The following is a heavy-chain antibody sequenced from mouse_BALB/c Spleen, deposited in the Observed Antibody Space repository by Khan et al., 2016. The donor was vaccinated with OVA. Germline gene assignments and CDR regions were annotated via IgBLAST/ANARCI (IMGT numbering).Heavy chain of an antibody. CDR3: AGFEASYYAMYY. CDR2: IWGDGST. CDR1: GFSLTNYG. Sequence: QVQLKQSGPGLVAPSQSLSITCTVSGFSLTNYGVNWVRQPPGKGLEWLGVIWGDGSTNYHSALISRLSITKDNSKSQVFLKLNSLQTDDTATSYCAGFEASYYAMYYWGQGTSVTVSS. V-gene: IGHV2-3*01. D-gene: IGHD6-1*01. J-gene: IGHJ4*01.